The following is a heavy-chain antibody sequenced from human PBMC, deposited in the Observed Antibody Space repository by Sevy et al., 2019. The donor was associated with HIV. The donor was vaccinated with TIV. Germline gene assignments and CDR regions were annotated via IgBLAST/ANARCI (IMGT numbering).Heavy chain of an antibody. J-gene: IGHJ4*02. Sequence: GGSLRLPCAASGLTVSSNFMSWVRQAPGKGLEWVSVIYIGGTTYYADSVKGRFTISRDNSKNTVYLQMNSLRAEDTAVYYCARGKHISDYYGSFDYWGQGTLVTVSS. V-gene: IGHV3-53*01. CDR1: GLTVSSNF. D-gene: IGHD3-3*01. CDR2: IYIGGTT. CDR3: ARGKHISDYYGSFDY.